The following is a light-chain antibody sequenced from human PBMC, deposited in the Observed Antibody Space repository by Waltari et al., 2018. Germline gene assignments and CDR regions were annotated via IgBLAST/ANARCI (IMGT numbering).Light chain of an antibody. CDR1: QGISTY. J-gene: IGKJ1*01. V-gene: IGKV1-17*01. Sequence: DIQMTQSPSSLSASVGDRVTITCRASQGISTYLNWYQQKPGKAPKRLIYAASSLESGVPSRFSGSGSGTDFTLTISSLQPEDFATYYCLQYNSNPRTFGQGTKVEIK. CDR3: LQYNSNPRT. CDR2: AAS.